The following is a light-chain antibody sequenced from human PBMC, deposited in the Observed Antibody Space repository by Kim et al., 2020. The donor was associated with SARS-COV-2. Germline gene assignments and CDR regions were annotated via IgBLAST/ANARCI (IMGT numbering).Light chain of an antibody. CDR3: QQYHTYPGT. V-gene: IGKV1-5*03. J-gene: IGKJ2*01. Sequence: SASVGDRVTIACRASQSVGSWVAWYQQKPGKAPKLLIYEAYTLQSGVPSRFSGSGSATEFTLTISRLQPDDFATYYCQQYHTYPGTFGQGTKLEI. CDR2: EAY. CDR1: QSVGSW.